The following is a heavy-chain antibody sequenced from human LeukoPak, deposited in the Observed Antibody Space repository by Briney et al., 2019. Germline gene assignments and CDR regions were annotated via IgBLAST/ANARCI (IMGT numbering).Heavy chain of an antibody. V-gene: IGHV1-8*03. Sequence: ASVKVSCKASGYTFTSYDINWVRQATGQGLEWMGWMNPNSGNTGYAQKFQGRVTITRNTSISTAYMELSSLRSEDTAVYYCARGIWFGEPAAGMDVWGKGTTVTVSS. CDR3: ARGIWFGEPAAGMDV. D-gene: IGHD3-10*01. CDR1: GYTFTSYD. CDR2: MNPNSGNT. J-gene: IGHJ6*04.